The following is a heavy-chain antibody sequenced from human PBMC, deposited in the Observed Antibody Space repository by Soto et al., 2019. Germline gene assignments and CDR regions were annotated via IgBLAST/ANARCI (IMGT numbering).Heavy chain of an antibody. CDR2: IIPIFGTA. CDR3: ARDHRVVPAAIMVPVYYSYGMDV. Sequence: GASVKVSCKASGGTFSSYAISWVRQAPGQGLEWMGGIIPIFGTANYAQKFQGRVTITADESTSTAYMELSSLRSEDTAVYYCARDHRVVPAAIMVPVYYSYGMDVWGQGITVTVSS. V-gene: IGHV1-69*13. D-gene: IGHD2-2*01. CDR1: GGTFSSYA. J-gene: IGHJ6*02.